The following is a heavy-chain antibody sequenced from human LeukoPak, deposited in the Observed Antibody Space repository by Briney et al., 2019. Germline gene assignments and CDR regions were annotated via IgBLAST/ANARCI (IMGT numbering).Heavy chain of an antibody. D-gene: IGHD6-13*01. V-gene: IGHV4-59*01. CDR3: ARGVYIAAAQYGY. J-gene: IGHJ4*02. CDR2: IYYSGTT. CDR1: SGSISSYY. Sequence: MSSETLSLTCTVSSGSISSYYWSWIRQPPGKGLEWIGYIYYSGTTNYNPSLKSRVTISVDTSKNQFSLKLSSVTAADTAVYYCARGVYIAAAQYGYWGQGTLVTVSS.